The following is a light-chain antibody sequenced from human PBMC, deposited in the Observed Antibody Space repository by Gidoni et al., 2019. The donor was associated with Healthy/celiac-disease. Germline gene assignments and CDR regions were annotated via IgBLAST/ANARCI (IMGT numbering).Light chain of an antibody. CDR3: QQYYSTPRT. Sequence: DIVMTQSPDALAVSLGERATINCKSSQSVLYSSNNKNYLAWYQQKPGQPPKLLIYWASTRESGVPDRFSGSGSGTDFTLTIRSLQAEDVAVYYCQQYYSTPRTFGQXTKVEIK. J-gene: IGKJ1*01. V-gene: IGKV4-1*01. CDR1: QSVLYSSNNKNY. CDR2: WAS.